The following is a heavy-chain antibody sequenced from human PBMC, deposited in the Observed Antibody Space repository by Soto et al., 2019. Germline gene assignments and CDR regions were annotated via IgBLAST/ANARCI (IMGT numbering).Heavy chain of an antibody. CDR3: ARGGGGFEDY. CDR1: GYTFTNYG. Sequence: QIQLVQSGPEVKKSGASVKVSCKTAGYTFTNYGVSWVRQAPGQGLEWMGWISGYNGNTNYAQNLQDRVTMTTDTSTSTVYMELRSLTSDDTAVYYCARGGGGFEDYWGQGTLVGVSS. D-gene: IGHD3-16*01. CDR2: ISGYNGNT. V-gene: IGHV1-18*01. J-gene: IGHJ4*02.